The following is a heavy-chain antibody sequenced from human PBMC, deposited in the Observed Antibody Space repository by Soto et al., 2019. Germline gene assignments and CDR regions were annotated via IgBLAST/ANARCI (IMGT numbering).Heavy chain of an antibody. CDR2: IYYSGST. V-gene: IGHV4-59*08. J-gene: IGHJ6*03. D-gene: IGHD6-6*01. Sequence: SDTLSLTCTVSGGSISSYYWSWIRQPPGKGLEWIGYIYYSGSTNYNPSLKSRVTISVDTSKNQFSLKLSSVTAADTAVYYCARSVGSSSNRFVYYYYMDVWGKGTTVTVSS. CDR1: GGSISSYY. CDR3: ARSVGSSSNRFVYYYYMDV.